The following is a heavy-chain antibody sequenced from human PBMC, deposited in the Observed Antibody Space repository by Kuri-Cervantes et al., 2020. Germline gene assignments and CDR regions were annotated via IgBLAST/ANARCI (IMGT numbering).Heavy chain of an antibody. Sequence: SVKVSCKASGGTFSSYTISWVRQAPGQGLEWMGRIIPILGIANYAQKFQGRVTITADKSTSTAYMGLSSLRSEDTAVYYCARDSAIYCSSTSCYAEKYFQHWGQGTLVTVSS. CDR3: ARDSAIYCSSTSCYAEKYFQH. CDR2: IIPILGIA. CDR1: GGTFSSYT. J-gene: IGHJ1*01. D-gene: IGHD2-2*01. V-gene: IGHV1-69*04.